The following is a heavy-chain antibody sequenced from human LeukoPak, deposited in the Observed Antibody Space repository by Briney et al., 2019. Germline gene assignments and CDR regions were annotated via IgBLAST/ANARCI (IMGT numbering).Heavy chain of an antibody. Sequence: SETLSLTCTVSGGCISSYYWSWIRQPPGKGLEWIGYICYSGSTNYNPSLKSRVTISVDTSKNQFSLKLSSVTAADTAVYYCARGAIAAAGIDYWGQGTLVTVSS. CDR1: GGCISSYY. CDR2: ICYSGST. D-gene: IGHD6-13*01. V-gene: IGHV4-59*12. CDR3: ARGAIAAAGIDY. J-gene: IGHJ4*02.